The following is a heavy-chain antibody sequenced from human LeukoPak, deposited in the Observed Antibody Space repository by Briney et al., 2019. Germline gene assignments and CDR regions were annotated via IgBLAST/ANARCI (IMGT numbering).Heavy chain of an antibody. Sequence: ASVKVSCKASGYTFTSYGISWVRQAPGQGLGWMGWISAYNGNTNYAQKLQGRVTMTTDTSTSTAYMELRSLRSDDTAVYYCARGGYSYGYGFLDYYYYYMDVWGKGTTVTVSS. V-gene: IGHV1-18*01. CDR3: ARGGYSYGYGFLDYYYYYMDV. CDR2: ISAYNGNT. J-gene: IGHJ6*03. D-gene: IGHD5-18*01. CDR1: GYTFTSYG.